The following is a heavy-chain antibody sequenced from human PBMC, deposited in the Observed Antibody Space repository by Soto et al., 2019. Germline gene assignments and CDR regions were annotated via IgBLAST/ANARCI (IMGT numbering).Heavy chain of an antibody. D-gene: IGHD3-22*01. J-gene: IGHJ4*02. CDR2: INPSGGRT. CDR1: GYSVTTYY. V-gene: IGHV1-46*01. CDR3: ARNDNSELDH. Sequence: QVQLVQSGAEVKKPGASVKVSCKASGYSVTTYYMHWVRQAPGQGLEWMGMINPSGGRTSYAQKFQGRVSMTRDTSTSTAYMELSSLRSEDTAVYYCARNDNSELDHWGQGTLVTVSS.